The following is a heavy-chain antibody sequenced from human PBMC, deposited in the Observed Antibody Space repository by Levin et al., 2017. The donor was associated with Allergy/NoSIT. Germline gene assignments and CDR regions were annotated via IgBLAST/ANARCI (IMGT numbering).Heavy chain of an antibody. CDR2: ISISGSTI. Sequence: GGSLRLSCAASGFIFSSYEMNWVRQAPGKGLEWVSYISISGSTIYYADSVKGRFTISRDTAKNSLYLQMNSLRAEDTAVYYCARDGGYCSGGSCYTGYFDYWGQGTQVTVSS. D-gene: IGHD2-15*01. CDR3: ARDGGYCSGGSCYTGYFDY. J-gene: IGHJ4*02. CDR1: GFIFSSYE. V-gene: IGHV3-48*03.